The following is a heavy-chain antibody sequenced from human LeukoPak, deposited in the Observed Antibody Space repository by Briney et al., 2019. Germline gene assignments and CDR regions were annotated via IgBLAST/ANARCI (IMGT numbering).Heavy chain of an antibody. CDR1: GGSISSGSYY. V-gene: IGHV4-61*02. D-gene: IGHD3-3*01. Sequence: SETLSLTCTVSGGSISSGSYYWSWIRQPAGKGLEWIGRIYTSGSTNYNPSLKSRVTISVDTSKNQFSLKLSSVTAADTAVYYCARGCAFWSGSQNCFDPWGQGTLVTVSS. CDR2: IYTSGST. J-gene: IGHJ5*02. CDR3: ARGCAFWSGSQNCFDP.